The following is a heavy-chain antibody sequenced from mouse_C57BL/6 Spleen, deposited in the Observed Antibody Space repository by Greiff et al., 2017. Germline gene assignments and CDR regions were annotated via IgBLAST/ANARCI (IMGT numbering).Heavy chain of an antibody. CDR1: GFNIKDDY. V-gene: IGHV14-4*01. CDR2: IDPENGAT. CDR3: TTWRGYDGYYAMDY. D-gene: IGHD2-2*01. Sequence: EVQLQQSGAELVRPGASVKLSCTASGFNIKDDYMHWVKQRPEQGLEWIGWIDPENGATEYASKFQGKATITADTSANTAYLQLSSLTSEDTAVYYWTTWRGYDGYYAMDYWGQGTSVTVSS. J-gene: IGHJ4*01.